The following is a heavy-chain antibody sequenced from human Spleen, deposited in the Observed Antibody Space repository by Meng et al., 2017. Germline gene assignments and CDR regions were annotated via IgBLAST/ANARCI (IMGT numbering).Heavy chain of an antibody. CDR1: GYSITGSYN. J-gene: IGHJ6*02. CDR3: ARVFAERITILTTNYYGMDV. D-gene: IGHD3-3*01. CDR2: IYQSGST. V-gene: IGHV4-38-2*01. Sequence: SQTLSLTCAVSGYSITGSYNWGWIRQSPGKGLEWIGSIYQSGSTYYNPSLKSRVTMSADTSKNQFSLKLSSVTAADTAVYYCARVFAERITILTTNYYGMDVWGQGTTVTVSS.